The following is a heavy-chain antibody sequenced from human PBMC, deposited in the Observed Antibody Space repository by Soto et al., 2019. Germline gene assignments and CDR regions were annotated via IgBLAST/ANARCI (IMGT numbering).Heavy chain of an antibody. CDR2: ISAYNGNT. CDR1: GYSFATSG. Sequence: QVKLVQSGTEVKQPGASMKVSCKASGYSFATSGISWVRQAPGQGLEWMGWISAYNGNTNYDQKRQDTVTMTTDTSTSTAYLELRNLRSDDTAVYYCARAGQYYDSSGYANWGQGTLVTVSS. D-gene: IGHD3-22*01. J-gene: IGHJ4*02. V-gene: IGHV1-18*01. CDR3: ARAGQYYDSSGYAN.